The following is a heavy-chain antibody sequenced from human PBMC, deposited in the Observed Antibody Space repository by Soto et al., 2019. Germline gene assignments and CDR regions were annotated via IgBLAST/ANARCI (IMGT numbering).Heavy chain of an antibody. Sequence: QLHLVQSGAVVKKPGASVTVSCSASGYPVTAYYMHWVRQAPGRGLEWMGGINPATGAAKYTQTFQGRVTLARDTATSAGFMEPGGLTSEDTAVVYFARGGGVGVAGSAAFDMWGQGTLVTVSS. CDR3: ARGGGVGVAGSAAFDM. CDR1: GYPVTAYY. J-gene: IGHJ3*02. D-gene: IGHD3-3*01. V-gene: IGHV1-2*02. CDR2: INPATGAA.